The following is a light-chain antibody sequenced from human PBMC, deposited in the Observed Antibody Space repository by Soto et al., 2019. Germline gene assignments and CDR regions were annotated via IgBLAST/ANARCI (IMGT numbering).Light chain of an antibody. J-gene: IGLJ2*01. CDR1: SSDVGGYHY. CDR2: EVT. CDR3: SSYAGTNNLVV. Sequence: QSALTQPPSASGSPGQSVTISCTGTSSDVGGYHYVSWYQQHPGRAPKLMIYEVTKRPSGVPARFSGSKSGNTASLTVSGLQAEDEADYYCSSYAGTNNLVVFGGGTKVTVL. V-gene: IGLV2-8*01.